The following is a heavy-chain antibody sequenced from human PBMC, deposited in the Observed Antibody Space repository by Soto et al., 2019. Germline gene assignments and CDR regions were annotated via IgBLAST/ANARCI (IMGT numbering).Heavy chain of an antibody. J-gene: IGHJ5*02. CDR3: ARGIWVRGIRGFNWFDP. D-gene: IGHD3-10*01. Sequence: ALSLTCSLSGGSITRGCYYWDCIRQHPGKGLEWIGYIYYGGITYYNRSLKSRITISVDTSKNQFSLKLSSATAADTAMYYCARGIWVRGIRGFNWFDPWGQGTLVTVSS. CDR2: IYYGGIT. V-gene: IGHV4-31*03. CDR1: GGSITRGCYY.